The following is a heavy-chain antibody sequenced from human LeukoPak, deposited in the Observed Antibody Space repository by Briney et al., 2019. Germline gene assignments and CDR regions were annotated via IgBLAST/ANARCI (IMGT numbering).Heavy chain of an antibody. CDR1: GFTVSSNY. J-gene: IGHJ6*03. CDR2: IYSGGST. V-gene: IGHV3-66*01. CDR3: AKAYYSSSLYSYMDV. Sequence: GGSLRLSCAASGFTVSSNYMSWVRQAPGKGLEWVSVIYSGGSTYYVDSVKGRFTISRDNSKNTLYLQMNSLRAEDTAVYYCAKAYYSSSLYSYMDVWGKGTTVTVSS. D-gene: IGHD6-6*01.